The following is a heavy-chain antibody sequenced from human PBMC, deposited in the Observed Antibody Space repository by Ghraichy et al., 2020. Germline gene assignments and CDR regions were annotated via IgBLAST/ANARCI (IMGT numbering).Heavy chain of an antibody. J-gene: IGHJ6*02. CDR2: IAKDGSFT. D-gene: IGHD2-15*01. CDR1: GFTFSNYW. V-gene: IGHV3-74*03. Sequence: GGSLRLSCAASGFTFSNYWMYWVRQSPGKGLLWVSHIAKDGSFTTYADSVKGRFTISRDNAKDTLYLQMNSLTGEDTAVYYCARGLCSGGKCDYYYGMDVWGQGTTVTVSS. CDR3: ARGLCSGGKCDYYYGMDV.